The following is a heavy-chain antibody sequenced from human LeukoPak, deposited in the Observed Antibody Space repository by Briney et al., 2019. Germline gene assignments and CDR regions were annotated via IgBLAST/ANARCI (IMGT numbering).Heavy chain of an antibody. Sequence: SETLSLTCTVSGDSISSYYWSWIRQPAGKGLEWIGRIYTGGNTNYNPSLKSRLTMSVDTSKIQFSLNLRSVTAADTAVYYCAMSTSPEFDYWGQGILVTVSS. CDR1: GDSISSYY. D-gene: IGHD5/OR15-5a*01. CDR3: AMSTSPEFDY. V-gene: IGHV4-4*07. J-gene: IGHJ4*02. CDR2: IYTGGNT.